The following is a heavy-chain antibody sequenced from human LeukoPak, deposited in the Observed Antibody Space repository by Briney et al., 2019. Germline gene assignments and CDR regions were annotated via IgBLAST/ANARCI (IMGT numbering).Heavy chain of an antibody. CDR3: ARVYCSGGSCYPH. CDR1: GGTFSSYA. CDR2: IIPIFGTA. J-gene: IGHJ4*02. Sequence: SVKVSCKASGGTFSSYAISWVRQAPGQGLEWMGGIIPIFGTANYAQKFQGRVTITADESTSTAYMELSSLRSEDTAVYYCARVYCSGGSCYPHWGRGTLVTVSS. V-gene: IGHV1-69*13. D-gene: IGHD2-15*01.